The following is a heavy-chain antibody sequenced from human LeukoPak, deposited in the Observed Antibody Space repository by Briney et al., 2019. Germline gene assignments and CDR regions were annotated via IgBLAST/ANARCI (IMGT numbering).Heavy chain of an antibody. CDR2: INHSGST. J-gene: IGHJ4*02. CDR3: ASSGYGYGYVY. CDR1: GGSFSGYY. V-gene: IGHV4-34*01. Sequence: PSETLSLTCAVYGGSFSGYYWSWIRQPPGKGLEWIGEINHSGSTNYNPSLKSRVTISVDTSKNQFSLKLSSVTAADTAVYYCASSGYGYGYVYWGQGTLVTVSS. D-gene: IGHD5-18*01.